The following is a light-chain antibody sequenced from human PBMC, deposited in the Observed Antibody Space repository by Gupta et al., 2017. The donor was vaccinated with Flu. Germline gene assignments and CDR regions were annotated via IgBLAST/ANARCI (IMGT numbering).Light chain of an antibody. CDR2: GVS. CDR3: QQYRDGPLT. CDR1: QSFTGN. J-gene: IGKJ4*01. V-gene: IGKV3-15*01. Sequence: DIVMTQSPATLSVSPGERVTLFCRASQSFTGNLAWYQQKRGQAPRLLISGVSTRATGVPARFSGSGSGTEFTLTISSLQSEDFAVYYCQQYRDGPLTFGGGTRVEIK.